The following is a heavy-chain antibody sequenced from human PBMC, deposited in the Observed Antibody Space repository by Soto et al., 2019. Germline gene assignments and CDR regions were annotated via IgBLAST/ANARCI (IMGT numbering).Heavy chain of an antibody. V-gene: IGHV4-4*02. D-gene: IGHD3-10*02. CDR2: IYHSGST. CDR3: ASVRGGYYYAMDV. J-gene: IGHJ6*02. Sequence: SENLSLNYDVYCVSISSGNCWRWVRQPPGKGLEWIGEIYHSGSTNYNPSLKSRVTISVDKSKNQFSLKLSSVTAADTAVYYCASVRGGYYYAMDVWGQGTTVT. CDR1: CVSISSGNC.